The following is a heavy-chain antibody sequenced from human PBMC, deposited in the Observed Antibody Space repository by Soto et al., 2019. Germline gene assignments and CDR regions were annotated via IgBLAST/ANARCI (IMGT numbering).Heavy chain of an antibody. V-gene: IGHV4-39*01. CDR1: GGSISSSSYY. Sequence: QLQLQESGPGLVKPSETLSLTCTVSGGSISSSSYYWGWIRQPPGKGLEWIGSIYYSGSTYYNPSLKSRVTRSVDTSNNQFALKLSSVTAADTAVYSCARHGQYCSGGSCYSGLYNWFDPWGQGTLVTVSS. CDR3: ARHGQYCSGGSCYSGLYNWFDP. CDR2: IYYSGST. D-gene: IGHD2-15*01. J-gene: IGHJ5*02.